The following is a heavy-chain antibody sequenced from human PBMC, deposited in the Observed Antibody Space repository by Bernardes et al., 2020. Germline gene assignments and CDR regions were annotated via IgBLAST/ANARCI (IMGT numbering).Heavy chain of an antibody. Sequence: SETLSLTCAVYGGSFSGYYWSWIRQPPGKGLEWIGEINHSGSTNYNPSLKSRVTISVDTSKNQFSLKLSSVTAADTAVYYCARATTMVQGAYDYWGQGTLVTVSS. D-gene: IGHD3-10*01. CDR1: GGSFSGYY. CDR2: INHSGST. CDR3: ARATTMVQGAYDY. V-gene: IGHV4-34*01. J-gene: IGHJ4*02.